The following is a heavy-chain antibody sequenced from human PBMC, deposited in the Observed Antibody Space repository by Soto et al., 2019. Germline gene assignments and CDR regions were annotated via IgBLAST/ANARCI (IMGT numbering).Heavy chain of an antibody. J-gene: IGHJ2*01. CDR2: ISAYNGNT. Sequence: QVQLVQSGAEVKKPGASVKVSCKASGYTFTSYGISWVRQAPGQGLEWMGWISAYNGNTNYAQQLQGRVTMTTDTSTSTAYMELRSLRSDDTAVYYCATRKAVAGEFGYFDLWGRGTLVTVSS. D-gene: IGHD6-19*01. CDR3: ATRKAVAGEFGYFDL. V-gene: IGHV1-18*04. CDR1: GYTFTSYG.